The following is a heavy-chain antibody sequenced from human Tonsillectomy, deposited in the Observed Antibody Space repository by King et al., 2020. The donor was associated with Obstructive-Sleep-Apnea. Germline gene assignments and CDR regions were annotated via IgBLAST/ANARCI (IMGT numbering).Heavy chain of an antibody. CDR3: ARGYCSTTTCSAGDMEEFDY. CDR1: GASVSSVDYY. D-gene: IGHD2-2*01. CDR2: IYYSGST. V-gene: IGHV4-30-4*01. J-gene: IGHJ4*02. Sequence: VQLQESGPGLVKPSQTLSLACSVSGASVSSVDYYWNWIRQPPGKGLEWIGYIYYSGSTYYNPSLKSRITISVDTSSDHFSLKLSSVTAADTAVYYCARGYCSTTTCSAGDMEEFDYWGQGTLVTVSS.